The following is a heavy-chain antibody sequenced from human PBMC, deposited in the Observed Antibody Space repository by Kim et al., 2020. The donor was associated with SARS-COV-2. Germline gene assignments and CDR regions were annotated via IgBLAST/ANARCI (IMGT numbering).Heavy chain of an antibody. J-gene: IGHJ4*02. Sequence: GGSLRLSCAASGFTFSSYAMHWVRQAPGKGLEWVAVISYDGSNKYYVDSVKGRFTISRDNSKNTLYLQMNSLRAEDTAVYYCAREYAGLYYYDSSGLDYWGQGTLVTVSS. CDR3: AREYAGLYYYDSSGLDY. D-gene: IGHD3-22*01. V-gene: IGHV3-30*04. CDR2: ISYDGSNK. CDR1: GFTFSSYA.